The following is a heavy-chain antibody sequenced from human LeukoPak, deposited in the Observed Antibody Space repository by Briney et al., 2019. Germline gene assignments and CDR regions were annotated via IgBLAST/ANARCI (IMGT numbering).Heavy chain of an antibody. J-gene: IGHJ4*02. D-gene: IGHD3-3*01. Sequence: PGKSLRLSCVASGFSFSDSVIHWVRQAPGKGLEWVANIKQDGSQKYYVDSVKSRFSISRDNAKNSLYLQTNSLRAEDTAVYYCARGVPYASWSGPHYSDYWGQGTLVTVSS. CDR1: GFSFSDSV. V-gene: IGHV3-7*01. CDR2: IKQDGSQK. CDR3: ARGVPYASWSGPHYSDY.